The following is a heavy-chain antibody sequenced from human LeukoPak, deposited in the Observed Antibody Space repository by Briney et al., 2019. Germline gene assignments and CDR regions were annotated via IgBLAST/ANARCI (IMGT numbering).Heavy chain of an antibody. J-gene: IGHJ4*02. V-gene: IGHV4-34*01. Sequence: SETLSLTCAVYDGSFSGYYWSWIRQPPGKGLEWIGEINHSGSSNYNPSLKSRVTISLDTTKNQFYLKLSSVTAADTAVYYCATRASGETWAHWGQGTLVTVSS. CDR3: ATRASGETWAH. CDR1: DGSFSGYY. CDR2: INHSGSS. D-gene: IGHD4-17*01.